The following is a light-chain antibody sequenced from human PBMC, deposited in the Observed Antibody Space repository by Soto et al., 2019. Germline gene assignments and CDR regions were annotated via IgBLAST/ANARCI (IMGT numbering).Light chain of an antibody. CDR3: EEHKSYSWT. V-gene: IGKV1-5*01. Sequence: TRRVSQSISSWLAWYQQKPGKATKLVIYDACSLESGVPSRVCVCGHGTEFNLTLESLHPCEFATQICEEHKSYSWTLAGGTKVDI. CDR1: QSISSW. J-gene: IGKJ4*02. CDR2: DAC.